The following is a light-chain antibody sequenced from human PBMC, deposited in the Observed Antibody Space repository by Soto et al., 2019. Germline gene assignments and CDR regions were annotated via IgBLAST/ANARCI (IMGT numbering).Light chain of an antibody. V-gene: IGKV3-11*02. Sequence: EVVLTQSPATLSLSPGERDTLFCRANESVNDYLAWYQQRPGQAPRLLIFDASNRAPGIPARFSASGSRRDFTLTISSLEPEDFAVYYCQQRFTWPPFTFGPGTKVDF. J-gene: IGKJ3*01. CDR1: ESVNDY. CDR2: DAS. CDR3: QQRFTWPPFT.